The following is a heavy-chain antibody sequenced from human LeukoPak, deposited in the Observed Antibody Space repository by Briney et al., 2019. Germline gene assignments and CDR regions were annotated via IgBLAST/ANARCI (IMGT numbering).Heavy chain of an antibody. CDR3: ARVGNIYSG. CDR1: GYTFTSYY. CDR2: INPSGGST. J-gene: IGHJ4*02. D-gene: IGHD1-26*01. V-gene: IGHV1-46*01. Sequence: GASVKVSCKASGYTFTSYYMHWVRQAPGQGLEWMGIINPSGGSTSYAQKFQGRVTMTRDTSISTAYMELSRLRSDDTAVYYCARVGNIYSGWGQGTLVTVSS.